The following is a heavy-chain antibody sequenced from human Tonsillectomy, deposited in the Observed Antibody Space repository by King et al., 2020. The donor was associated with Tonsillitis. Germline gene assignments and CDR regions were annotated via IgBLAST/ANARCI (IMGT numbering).Heavy chain of an antibody. V-gene: IGHV3-43D*03. J-gene: IGHJ4*02. CDR2: ISWDGRTS. CDR3: AKYLFAAGGYYTAPMNSFDY. Sequence: EVQLVESGGVVVQPGGSLRLSCAASGFTFDDFDMHWVRQGPETGLEWVSLISWDGRTSFYADSVKGRFTISRDNSKNSLYLQMNSLMPEDTAVYYCAKYLFAAGGYYTAPMNSFDYWGRGTLVTVSS. CDR1: GFTFDDFD. D-gene: IGHD3-10*01.